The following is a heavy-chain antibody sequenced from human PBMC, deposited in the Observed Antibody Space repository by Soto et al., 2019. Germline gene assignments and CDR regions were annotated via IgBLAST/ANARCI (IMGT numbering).Heavy chain of an antibody. Sequence: SETLSLTCAVPGYSISSGYYWGWIRQPPGKGLEWIGSIYHSGSTYYNPSLKSRVTISVDTSKNQFSLKLSSVTAADTAVYYCARGELLRAPFDYWGQGTLVTVSS. D-gene: IGHD1-26*01. V-gene: IGHV4-38-2*01. CDR1: GYSISSGYY. CDR3: ARGELLRAPFDY. J-gene: IGHJ4*02. CDR2: IYHSGST.